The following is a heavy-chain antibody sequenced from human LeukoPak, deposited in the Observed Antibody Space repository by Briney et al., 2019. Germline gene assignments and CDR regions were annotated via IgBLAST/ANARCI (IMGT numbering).Heavy chain of an antibody. CDR1: GFTFSSYW. CDR2: IKQDGSEK. Sequence: PGGSLRLSCAASGFTFSSYWMSWVRQARGKGLEGVAHIKQDGSEKYYVDSVKGGFTISRENEKNSLYLQINSLRAEDTAVYYFARDNSGIQLWFYYYYYMDVWGKGTTVTVSS. J-gene: IGHJ6*03. D-gene: IGHD5-18*01. CDR3: ARDNSGIQLWFYYYYYMDV. V-gene: IGHV3-7*01.